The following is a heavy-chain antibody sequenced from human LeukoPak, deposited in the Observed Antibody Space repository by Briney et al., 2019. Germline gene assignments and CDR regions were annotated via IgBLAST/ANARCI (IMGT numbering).Heavy chain of an antibody. CDR3: AKAAVGYGGNSYYFDY. V-gene: IGHV3-23*01. Sequence: GGSLRLSCAASGFTFSSYAMSWVRQAPGKGLEWVSAISGSGGSTYYADSVKGRFTISRDNSKNTLYLQMNSLRAEDTAVYYCAKAAVGYGGNSYYFDYWGQGTLVTVSS. CDR2: ISGSGGST. J-gene: IGHJ4*02. CDR1: GFTFSSYA. D-gene: IGHD4-23*01.